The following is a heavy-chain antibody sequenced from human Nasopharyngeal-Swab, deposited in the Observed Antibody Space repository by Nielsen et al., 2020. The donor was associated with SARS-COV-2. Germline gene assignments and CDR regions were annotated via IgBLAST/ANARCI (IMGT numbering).Heavy chain of an antibody. CDR2: INPNSGGT. CDR3: ARAKYSGYEVYY. J-gene: IGHJ4*02. V-gene: IGHV1-2*02. CDR1: GYTFTGYY. D-gene: IGHD5-12*01. Sequence: ASVKVSCKASGYTFTGYYMHWVRQAPGQGLEWMGWINPNSGGTNYAQKFQGRVTMTRDTSISTAYMELSRLRSDDTAVYYCARAKYSGYEVYYWGQGTLATVSS.